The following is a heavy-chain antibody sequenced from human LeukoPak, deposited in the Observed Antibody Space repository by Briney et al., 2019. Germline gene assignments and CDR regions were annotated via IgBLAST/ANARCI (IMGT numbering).Heavy chain of an antibody. J-gene: IGHJ4*02. CDR2: ISGDGLRT. D-gene: IGHD3-10*01. CDR3: ARDRGGKYRVFDY. V-gene: IGHV3-43*02. CDR1: GFTFDEFA. Sequence: GGSLRLSCAASGFTFDEFAIHWVRQAPGKGLEWVSLISGDGLRTFYADSVKGRFTISRDNRRQSLSLQMNSLRAEDTAVYYCARDRGGKYRVFDYWGQGTLVTVSS.